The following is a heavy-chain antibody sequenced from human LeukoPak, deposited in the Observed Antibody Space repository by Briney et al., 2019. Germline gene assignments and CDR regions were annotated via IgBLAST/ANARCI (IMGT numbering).Heavy chain of an antibody. V-gene: IGHV1-69*04. J-gene: IGHJ5*02. CDR1: GGTFSSYA. Sequence: SVKVSCKASGGTFSSYAISWVRQAPGQGLGWMGRIIPILGIANYAQKFQGRVTITADKSTSTAYMELSSLRSEDTAVYYCAREVVATGGTWFDPWGQGTLVTVSS. D-gene: IGHD2-21*02. CDR2: IIPILGIA. CDR3: AREVVATGGTWFDP.